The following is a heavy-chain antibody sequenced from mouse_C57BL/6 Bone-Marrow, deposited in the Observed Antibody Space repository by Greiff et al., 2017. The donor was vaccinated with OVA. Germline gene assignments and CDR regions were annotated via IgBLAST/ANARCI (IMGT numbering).Heavy chain of an antibody. Sequence: VQLQQSGAELVRPGASVKLSCTASGFNIKDDYMHWVKQRPEPGLEWIGWIDPANGDTDYASTFQGKAPITADTSSNTAYLQRSSLTSEDTAVYYGSIYYGNYGYCDYWGQGTTLTVSS. CDR2: IDPANGDT. J-gene: IGHJ2*01. CDR3: SIYYGNYGYCDY. CDR1: GFNIKDDY. D-gene: IGHD2-1*01. V-gene: IGHV14-4*01.